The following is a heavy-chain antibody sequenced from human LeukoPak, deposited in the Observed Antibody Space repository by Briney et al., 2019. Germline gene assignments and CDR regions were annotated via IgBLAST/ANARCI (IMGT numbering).Heavy chain of an antibody. J-gene: IGHJ3*02. D-gene: IGHD3-3*01. Sequence: SQTLSLTCTVSGGSISSGGYYWSWIRQHPGKGLEWIGYIYYSGSTYYNPSLKSRVTTSVDTSKNQFSLKLSSVTAADTAVYYCARVLRFLEWYDAFDIWGQGTMVTVSS. CDR1: GGSISSGGYY. CDR3: ARVLRFLEWYDAFDI. CDR2: IYYSGST. V-gene: IGHV4-31*03.